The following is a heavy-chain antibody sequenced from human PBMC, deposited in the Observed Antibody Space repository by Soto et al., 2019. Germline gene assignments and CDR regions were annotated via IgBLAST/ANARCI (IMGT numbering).Heavy chain of an antibody. CDR1: GFTFISYG. V-gene: IGHV3-30*18. Sequence: PGGSLRLSCAASGFTFISYGMHWGRQAPGKGLEWVAVISYDGSNKYYADSVKGRFTISRDNSKNTLYLQMNSLRAEDTAVYYCAKSSNDPYSNYWVRFDPWGQGTLVTVSS. J-gene: IGHJ5*02. D-gene: IGHD4-4*01. CDR3: AKSSNDPYSNYWVRFDP. CDR2: ISYDGSNK.